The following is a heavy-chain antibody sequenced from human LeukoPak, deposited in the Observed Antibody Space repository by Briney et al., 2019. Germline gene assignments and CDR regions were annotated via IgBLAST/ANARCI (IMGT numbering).Heavy chain of an antibody. D-gene: IGHD1-26*01. CDR1: GFTFSSYW. J-gene: IGHJ4*02. Sequence: GGSLRLSCAASGFTFSSYWMHWVRQAPGKGLVWVSRINSDGSSTSYADSVKGRFTISRDNAKNTLYLQMNSLRAKDTAVYYCARDSRTSRAYSGSYEHWGQGTLVTVSS. CDR3: ARDSRTSRAYSGSYEH. V-gene: IGHV3-74*01. CDR2: INSDGSST.